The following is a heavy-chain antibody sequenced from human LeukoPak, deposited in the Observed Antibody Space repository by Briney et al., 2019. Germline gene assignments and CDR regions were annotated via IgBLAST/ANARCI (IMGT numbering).Heavy chain of an antibody. CDR2: INPSGGST. D-gene: IGHD3-22*01. V-gene: IGHV1-46*01. J-gene: IGHJ4*02. Sequence: ASVKVSCKASGYTFTSYYMHWVRQAPGQGLEWMGIINPSGGSTSYVQKFQGRVTMTRDTSTSTVYMELSSLRSEDTAVYYCARVSDYYDSSGYYPYFDYWGQGTLVTVSS. CDR1: GYTFTSYY. CDR3: ARVSDYYDSSGYYPYFDY.